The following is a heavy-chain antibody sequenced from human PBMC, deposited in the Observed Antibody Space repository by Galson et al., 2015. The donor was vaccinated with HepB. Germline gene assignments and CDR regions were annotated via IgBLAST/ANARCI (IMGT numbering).Heavy chain of an antibody. D-gene: IGHD5-18*01. CDR3: AKDGGAGYGYLDY. V-gene: IGHV3-30*02. J-gene: IGHJ4*02. CDR2: IRSDGGKK. Sequence: SLRLSCAASGFTFSRSGMHWVRQAPGKGLEWVSFIRSDGGKKNYADSVKGRFVISRDNSNNMLYLQMSSLRHEDTAVYYCAKDGGAGYGYLDYWGQGTAVTVAS. CDR1: GFTFSRSG.